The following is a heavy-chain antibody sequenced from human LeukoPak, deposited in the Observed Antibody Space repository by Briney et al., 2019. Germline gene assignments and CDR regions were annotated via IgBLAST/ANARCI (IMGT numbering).Heavy chain of an antibody. D-gene: IGHD5-12*01. CDR2: INNDGSDT. CDR3: ATLPRGPTGYVGYGGEDY. CDR1: GFTFSNYW. V-gene: IGHV3-74*03. Sequence: GGSLRLSCAASGFTFSNYWMNWVRQAPGKGLVWVSHINNDGSDTKYADSVKGRFTISRDNAKNTLYLRMNSLRAEDTAVYYCATLPRGPTGYVGYGGEDYWGQGTLVTVSS. J-gene: IGHJ4*02.